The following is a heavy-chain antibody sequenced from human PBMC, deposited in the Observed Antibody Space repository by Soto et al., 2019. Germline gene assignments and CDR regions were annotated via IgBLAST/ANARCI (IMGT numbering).Heavy chain of an antibody. CDR2: ISSPSSYT. D-gene: IGHD6-19*01. CDR3: ARDLALAGNY. CDR1: GFTFSSYA. Sequence: GGSLRLSCAASGFTFSSYAMNWVRQTHERGLEWVSSISSPSSYTHYADSVKGRFTISRDNAINSLLLPMNSLRAEDTAVYYCARDLALAGNYLGQGALVTVSA. V-gene: IGHV3-21*01. J-gene: IGHJ4*02.